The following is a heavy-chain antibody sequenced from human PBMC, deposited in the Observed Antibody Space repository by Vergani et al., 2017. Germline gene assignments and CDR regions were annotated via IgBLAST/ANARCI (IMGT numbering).Heavy chain of an antibody. Sequence: QVQMQESGPGLVTTSETLSLTCSASGAPISYWCWSWLRQPAGKGLEWIGRLCPSGSTNYKPSLKSRVTMSIDTSKNQFSLKLTSVTAADTAVYYCARSKAQGRFGESGADYWGQGTLVTVSS. CDR3: ARSKAQGRFGESGADY. CDR2: LCPSGST. J-gene: IGHJ4*02. D-gene: IGHD3-10*01. V-gene: IGHV4-4*07. CDR1: GAPISYWC.